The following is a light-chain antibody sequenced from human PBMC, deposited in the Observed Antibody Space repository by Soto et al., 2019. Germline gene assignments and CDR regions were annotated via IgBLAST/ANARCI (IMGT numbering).Light chain of an antibody. CDR1: ETISCDK. CDR2: GTF. V-gene: IGKV3-20*01. CDR3: QQYGSWT. Sequence: EIVLTQSPGTLSVSPGERATLSCRASETISCDKLAWYQQKPGQPPSLLIYGTFSRATGIPDRFSGSGSGTDFTLTISRLEPEDSAIYYCQQYGSWTFGQGTKVEI. J-gene: IGKJ1*01.